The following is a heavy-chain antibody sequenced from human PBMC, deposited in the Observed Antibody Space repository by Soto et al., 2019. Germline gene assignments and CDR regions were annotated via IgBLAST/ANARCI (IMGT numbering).Heavy chain of an antibody. J-gene: IGHJ4*02. CDR3: CRLWNEWELLVFDY. D-gene: IGHD1-26*01. V-gene: IGHV3-30*03. CDR2: ISYDGSNK. CDR1: GFTFSSYG. Sequence: QVQLVESGGGVVQPGRSLRLSCAASGFTFSSYGMHWVRQAPGKGLEGVAVISYDGSNKYYADSVKGRFTISRDNSKNTLYLQMNSLRAEDTAVYYCCRLWNEWELLVFDYWGQGTLVTVSS.